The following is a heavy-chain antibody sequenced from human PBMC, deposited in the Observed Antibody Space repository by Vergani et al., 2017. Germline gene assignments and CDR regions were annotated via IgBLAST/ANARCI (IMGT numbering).Heavy chain of an antibody. CDR3: ASFRDPRGYNWFDP. CDR1: GFTFSSYS. Sequence: EVQLVESGGGLVQPGGSLRLSCAASGFTFSSYSMNWVRQAPGKGLEWVSYISSSSSTIYYADSVKGRFTISRDNAKNSLYLQMNSLRAEDTAVYYCASFRDPRGYNWFDPWGQGTLVTVSS. CDR2: ISSSSSTI. V-gene: IGHV3-48*04. J-gene: IGHJ5*02.